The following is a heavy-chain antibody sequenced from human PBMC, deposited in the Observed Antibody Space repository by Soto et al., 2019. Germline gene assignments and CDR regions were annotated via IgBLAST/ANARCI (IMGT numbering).Heavy chain of an antibody. CDR1: GFTFSAYW. V-gene: IGHV3-74*03. CDR2: TNTDGTAT. Sequence: GGSLRLSCAASGFTFSAYWMHWVRQAPGKGLVWVSRTNTDGTATTYADSVEGRFTISRDNAKNMLYLQMNSLRAEDTAAYYCTRGHYYGMDVWGQGTTVTVSS. CDR3: TRGHYYGMDV. J-gene: IGHJ6*02.